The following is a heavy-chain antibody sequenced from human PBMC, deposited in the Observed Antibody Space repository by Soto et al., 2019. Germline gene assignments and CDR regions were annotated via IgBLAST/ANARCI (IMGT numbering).Heavy chain of an antibody. V-gene: IGHV1-8*02. CDR3: ARGRGATDY. Sequence: ASVKVSCKTSGYTFTGYYIHWVRQAPGQGLEWMGWMNPNSGNTGYAQKFQGRVTMTRNTSISTAYMELSSLRSEDTAVYYCARGRGATDYWGQGTLVTVSS. D-gene: IGHD1-26*01. J-gene: IGHJ4*02. CDR1: GYTFTGYY. CDR2: MNPNSGNT.